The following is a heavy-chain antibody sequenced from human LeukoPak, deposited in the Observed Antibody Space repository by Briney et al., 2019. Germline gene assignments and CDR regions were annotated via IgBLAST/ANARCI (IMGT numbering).Heavy chain of an antibody. CDR1: GFTVTSNS. D-gene: IGHD5-12*01. Sequence: PGGSLRLSCAASGFTVTSNSMSWVRQAPGKGLEWVSLLYIGGSTNYADSVKGRFTISRDESKNTLYLQMSRLRAEDTALYFCARVRGYSGYDPRSYWYFDLWGRGTLVTVSS. CDR2: LYIGGST. CDR3: ARVRGYSGYDPRSYWYFDL. J-gene: IGHJ2*01. V-gene: IGHV3-53*01.